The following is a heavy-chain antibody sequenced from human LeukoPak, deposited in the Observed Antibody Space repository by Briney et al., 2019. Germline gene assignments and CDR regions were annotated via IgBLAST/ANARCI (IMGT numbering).Heavy chain of an antibody. CDR1: GYTFIENY. J-gene: IGHJ4*02. CDR3: ARGKSGYSP. D-gene: IGHD3-3*01. Sequence: ASVKVSCKVSGYTFIENYIHWVRQAPGQGLEWMGLINPHTGAANYSQKFQGRVTMTRDTSISTAYMYLTRLRFDDTAVYCCARGKSGYSPWGQGTPVTVSS. CDR2: INPHTGAA. V-gene: IGHV1-2*02.